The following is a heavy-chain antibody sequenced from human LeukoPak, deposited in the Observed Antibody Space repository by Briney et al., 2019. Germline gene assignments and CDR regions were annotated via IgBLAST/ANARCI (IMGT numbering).Heavy chain of an antibody. Sequence: ASVKISCKVSGYTSTDYYVHWVQQAPGKGLEWMGLIDPEDGETIYAEEFQGRVSITADTSTDTAYMELSSLRFDDTAVYYCAWDSSGYYYFDYWGQGTLVTVSS. CDR3: AWDSSGYYYFDY. CDR2: IDPEDGET. V-gene: IGHV1-69-2*01. CDR1: GYTSTDYY. D-gene: IGHD3-22*01. J-gene: IGHJ4*02.